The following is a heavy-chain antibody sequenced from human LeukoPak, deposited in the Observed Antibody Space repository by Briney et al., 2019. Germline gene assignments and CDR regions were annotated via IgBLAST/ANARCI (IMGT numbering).Heavy chain of an antibody. CDR2: ISGSGGST. D-gene: IGHD3-22*01. CDR1: GFTFSSYA. Sequence: PGGSLRLSCAASGFTFSSYATSWVRQAPGKGLEWVSAISGSGGSTYYADSVKGRFTISRDNSKNTLYLQMNSLRAEDTAVYYCAAYYDSKDDAFDIWGQGTMVTVSS. CDR3: AAYYDSKDDAFDI. V-gene: IGHV3-23*01. J-gene: IGHJ3*02.